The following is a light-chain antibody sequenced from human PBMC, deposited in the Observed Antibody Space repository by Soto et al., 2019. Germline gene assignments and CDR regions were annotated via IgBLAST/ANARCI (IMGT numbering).Light chain of an antibody. CDR3: CSYAGSSTHVV. CDR2: EGS. CDR1: SSDVGSYNL. J-gene: IGLJ2*01. V-gene: IGLV2-23*01. Sequence: QSVLTQPASVSGSPGQSITISCTGTSSDVGSYNLVSWYQQHPGKAPKLMIYEGSKRPSGVSNRFSGSKSGNTASLTISGLQAEDEADYYRCSYAGSSTHVVFGGGTQLTVL.